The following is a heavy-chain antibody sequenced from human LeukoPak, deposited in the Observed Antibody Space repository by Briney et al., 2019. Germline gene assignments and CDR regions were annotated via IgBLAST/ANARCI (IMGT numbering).Heavy chain of an antibody. CDR3: ARDTYYYERSGCYYGDGSAFDI. V-gene: IGHV1-46*01. CDR2: INPSGGST. D-gene: IGHD3-22*01. Sequence: ASVKVSCKASGYTFTSYYMHWVRQAPGQGLEWMGIINPSGGSTSYAQKFQGRVTMTRDMSTTTAYMELRSLRSDDTAVYYCARDTYYYERSGCYYGDGSAFDIWGQGTMVTVSS. CDR1: GYTFTSYY. J-gene: IGHJ3*02.